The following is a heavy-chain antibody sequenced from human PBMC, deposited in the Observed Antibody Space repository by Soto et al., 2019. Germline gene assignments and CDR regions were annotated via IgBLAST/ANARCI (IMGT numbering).Heavy chain of an antibody. J-gene: IGHJ4*02. V-gene: IGHV4-34*01. CDR1: GGSFSGYY. D-gene: IGHD5-18*01. CDR3: ARGPERGYSYGSDNYYFDY. CDR2: INHTGST. Sequence: SETLSLTGAVYGGSFSGYYWSWIRQPPGKGLEWIGEINHTGSTNSNPSLTSRVTISVDTSKNQFSLKLSSVTAADTAVYYCARGPERGYSYGSDNYYFDYWGQGTLVTVSS.